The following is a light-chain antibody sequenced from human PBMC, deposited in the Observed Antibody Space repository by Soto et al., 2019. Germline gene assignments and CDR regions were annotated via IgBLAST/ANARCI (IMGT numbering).Light chain of an antibody. Sequence: EIVMTQSPATLSVSPGETATLSCRASQSVSSSLAWYQQKPGQGPRLLISDASTRAAGLPARFSGSGSGTEFTLTISSLQSEDFALYFCQQSNNWPKTFGQGTKVEMK. V-gene: IGKV3-15*01. CDR2: DAS. CDR3: QQSNNWPKT. CDR1: QSVSSS. J-gene: IGKJ1*01.